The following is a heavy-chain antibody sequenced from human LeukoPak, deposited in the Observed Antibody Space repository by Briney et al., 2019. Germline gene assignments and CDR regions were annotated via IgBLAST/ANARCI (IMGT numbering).Heavy chain of an antibody. Sequence: SETLSLTCTVSGGSLSTNNYHWGWIRQPPGEGLEWLASINYSGTTYYNPSLQSRVTISVETSKKQFSLKLRFVNAADTAVYYCARRPLVGTTPFDSWGQGTLVTVSS. D-gene: IGHD1-26*01. CDR1: GGSLSTNNYH. CDR3: ARRPLVGTTPFDS. CDR2: INYSGTT. J-gene: IGHJ4*02. V-gene: IGHV4-39*07.